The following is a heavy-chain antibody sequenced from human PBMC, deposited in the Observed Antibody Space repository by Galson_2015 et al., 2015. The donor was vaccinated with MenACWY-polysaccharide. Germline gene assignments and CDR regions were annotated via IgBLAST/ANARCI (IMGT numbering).Heavy chain of an antibody. Sequence: LRLSCAASGFTFSTYWMHWVRRAPGKGLVWVSRIKSDGSSTNYADSVKGRFTISRDNAKNTLYLQMNSLRAEDTALYYCARGYSAYDWGQGTLVTVSA. CDR1: GFTFSTYW. J-gene: IGHJ4*02. CDR3: ARGYSAYD. CDR2: IKSDGSST. V-gene: IGHV3-74*01. D-gene: IGHD5-12*01.